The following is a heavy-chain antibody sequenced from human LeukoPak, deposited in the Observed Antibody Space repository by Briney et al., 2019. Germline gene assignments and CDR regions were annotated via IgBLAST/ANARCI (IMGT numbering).Heavy chain of an antibody. CDR1: GGTFSSYA. V-gene: IGHV1-69*06. J-gene: IGHJ4*02. CDR3: ARGRGYCSGGSCPPNFDY. D-gene: IGHD2-15*01. CDR2: IIPIFGTA. Sequence: SVRVSCKASGGTFSSYAISWVRQAPGQGLEWMGGIIPIFGTANYAQKFQGRVTITADKSTSTAYMELSSLRSEDTDVYYCARGRGYCSGGSCPPNFDYWGQGTLVTVSS.